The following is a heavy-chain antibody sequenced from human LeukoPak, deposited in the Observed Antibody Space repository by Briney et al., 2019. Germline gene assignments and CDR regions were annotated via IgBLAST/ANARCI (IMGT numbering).Heavy chain of an antibody. Sequence: GGSLRLSCAASGFTFRNHGMHWVRQAPGKGLEWVAFIRYDGSNKYYADSVEGRFTISRDNSKNTLYLQMNSLRAEDTAVYYCAKGGYYDSSGYGSFDYWGQGTLVTVSS. D-gene: IGHD3-22*01. J-gene: IGHJ4*02. CDR3: AKGGYYDSSGYGSFDY. CDR1: GFTFRNHG. CDR2: IRYDGSNK. V-gene: IGHV3-30*02.